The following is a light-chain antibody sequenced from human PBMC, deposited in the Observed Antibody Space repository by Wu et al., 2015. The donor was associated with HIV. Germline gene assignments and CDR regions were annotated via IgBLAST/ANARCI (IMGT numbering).Light chain of an antibody. CDR2: AAS. CDR1: QGISSY. V-gene: IGKV1-9*01. CDR3: QQLNTYPLT. J-gene: IGKJ4*01. Sequence: DVQMTQSPSVMSASVGDRVTITCRASQGISSYLAWYQHKPGKAPKLLIYAASTLQSGVPSRFSGSGSGTEFTLTISSLQPEDFATYYCQQLNTYPLTFGGGTKVEI.